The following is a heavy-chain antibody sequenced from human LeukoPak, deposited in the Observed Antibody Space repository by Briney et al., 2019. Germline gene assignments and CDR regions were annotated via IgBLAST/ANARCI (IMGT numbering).Heavy chain of an antibody. V-gene: IGHV5-51*01. D-gene: IGHD6-13*01. J-gene: IGHJ4*02. CDR2: IYPGDSDT. Sequence: GESLKISCKGSGYSFTSYWIGWVRQMPGKGPEWMGIIYPGDSDTRYSPSCQGQVTISADKSISTAYLQWSSLKASDTAMYYCARLGLAAYSSSWYGGDYWGQGTLVTVSS. CDR3: ARLGLAAYSSSWYGGDY. CDR1: GYSFTSYW.